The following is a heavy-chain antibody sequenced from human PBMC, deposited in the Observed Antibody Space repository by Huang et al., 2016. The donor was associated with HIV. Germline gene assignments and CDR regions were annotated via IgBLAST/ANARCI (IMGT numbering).Heavy chain of an antibody. V-gene: IGHV5-51*01. CDR2: LFPDDSVT. Sequence: VQLVQSGAEVKKPGESLKISCKGSGYSFSSYWIAWVRQMPGKGLEWMVILFPDDSVTPSIPSFEGQVTISADNSIGTAYLQWSSLKASDTAMYYCARRFSSSSGYFDYWGQGSLVTVSS. CDR3: ARRFSSSSGYFDY. D-gene: IGHD6-6*01. J-gene: IGHJ4*02. CDR1: GYSFSSYW.